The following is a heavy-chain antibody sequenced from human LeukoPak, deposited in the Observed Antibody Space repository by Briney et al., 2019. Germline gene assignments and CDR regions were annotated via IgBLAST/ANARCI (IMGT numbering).Heavy chain of an antibody. V-gene: IGHV1-18*01. Sequence: ASVKVSCKASGYTFTSYGISWVRQAPGQGLEWMGWISGNSGTANYAQKLQGRVTMTTDTSTSTAYMELRSLTSDDTAVYYCARHNPRVAAAGTIMYNWFDPWGQGTLVTVSS. D-gene: IGHD6-13*01. CDR1: GYTFTSYG. J-gene: IGHJ5*02. CDR3: ARHNPRVAAAGTIMYNWFDP. CDR2: ISGNSGTA.